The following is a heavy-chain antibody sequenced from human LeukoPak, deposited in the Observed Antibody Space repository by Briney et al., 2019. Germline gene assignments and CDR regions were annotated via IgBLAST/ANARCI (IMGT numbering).Heavy chain of an antibody. CDR2: IYYSGIT. Sequence: SETLSLTCAVSGGSISSGGYSGSWIRQPPGEGLGWIGYIYYSGITYYNPSLKSRVTIAVDTSKNQFSLKLSSVTAAGTAVYYCAREYYYDSSGYWTFDIWGQGTMVTVSS. V-gene: IGHV4-30-4*07. CDR1: GGSISSGGYS. CDR3: AREYYYDSSGYWTFDI. J-gene: IGHJ3*02. D-gene: IGHD3-22*01.